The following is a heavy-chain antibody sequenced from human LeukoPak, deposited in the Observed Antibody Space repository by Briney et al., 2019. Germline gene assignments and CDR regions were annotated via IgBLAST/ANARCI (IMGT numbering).Heavy chain of an antibody. Sequence: SETLSLTCTVSGYSISSGYYWGWIRQPPGKGLEWIGSIYHSGSTYYNPSLKSRVTISVDTSKNQFSLKLSSVTAADTAVYYCARVTGGGYDGAFDYWGQGTLVTVSS. D-gene: IGHD5-12*01. CDR2: IYHSGST. CDR1: GYSISSGYY. V-gene: IGHV4-38-2*02. CDR3: ARVTGGGYDGAFDY. J-gene: IGHJ4*02.